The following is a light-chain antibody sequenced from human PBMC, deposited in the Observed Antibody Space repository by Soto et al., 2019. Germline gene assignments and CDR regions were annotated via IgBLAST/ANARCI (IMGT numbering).Light chain of an antibody. CDR3: QQYIYWPRT. V-gene: IGKV3-15*01. Sequence: ETVMTQSPATLSVSPGERATLSCRASQGVTSSLAWYQQTPGQAPRLLIYDVSTRATGIPARFSGSGSGTAFTLTISSLQSEDFAVYYCQQYIYWPRTFGQGTRVEI. CDR2: DVS. J-gene: IGKJ1*01. CDR1: QGVTSS.